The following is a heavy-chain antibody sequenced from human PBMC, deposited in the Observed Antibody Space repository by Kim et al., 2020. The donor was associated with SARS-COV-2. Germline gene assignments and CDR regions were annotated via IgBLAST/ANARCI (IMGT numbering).Heavy chain of an antibody. V-gene: IGHV3-11*04. Sequence: GGSLRLSCAASGFIFSDYRMSWIRHTAGKGLEWVALITTSGEAFFYADSVKGRFSISRDNADNSVHLQMNSLRAEDSGIYYCTRDPDTSSKVDYWGPGILVTVSS. CDR3: TRDPDTSSKVDY. D-gene: IGHD5-18*01. J-gene: IGHJ4*02. CDR1: GFIFSDYR. CDR2: ITTSGEAF.